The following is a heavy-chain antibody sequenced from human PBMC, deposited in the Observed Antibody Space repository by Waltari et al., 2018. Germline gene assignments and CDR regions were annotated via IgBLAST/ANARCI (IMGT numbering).Heavy chain of an antibody. CDR1: GGSISTHF. Sequence: QVQLQESGPGLVKPSETLSLICSVSGGSISTHFWGWIRQPPGKPLEWIWNIYSSGSTNYNPSLTSRVTISLDMSKNQFSLKLRSVSAADTAVYYCARASYGSGSSWFDPWGQGNLVTVSS. CDR2: IYSSGST. D-gene: IGHD3-10*01. CDR3: ARASYGSGSSWFDP. J-gene: IGHJ5*02. V-gene: IGHV4-59*11.